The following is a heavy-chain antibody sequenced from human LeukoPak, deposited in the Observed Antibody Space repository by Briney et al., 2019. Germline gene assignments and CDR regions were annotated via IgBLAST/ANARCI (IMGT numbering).Heavy chain of an antibody. CDR2: IIPIFGTA. J-gene: IGHJ6*03. CDR1: GGSFSSYA. CDR3: ARTVHCTNGVCPSYYYYMDV. Sequence: SSVKVSCKASGGSFSSYAISWVRQAPGQGLEWMGRIIPIFGTANYAQKFQGRVTITTDESTSTAYMELSSLRSEDTAVYYCARTVHCTNGVCPSYYYYMDVWGKGTTVTVSS. D-gene: IGHD2-8*01. V-gene: IGHV1-69*05.